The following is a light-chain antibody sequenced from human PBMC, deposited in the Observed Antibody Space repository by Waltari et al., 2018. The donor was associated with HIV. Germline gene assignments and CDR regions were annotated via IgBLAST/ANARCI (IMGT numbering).Light chain of an antibody. V-gene: IGLV3-1*01. CDR1: KLDDKY. J-gene: IGLJ1*01. CDR2: QDD. Sequence: SYELTQPPSVSVSPGQAATITCSGDKLDDKYVCWYQQKPGRSPVLFIYQDDKRLSGSPDRCSGSHSGNTATLPISGTQTMDEADYYCQAWDSGTGVFGTGTTVTVL. CDR3: QAWDSGTGV.